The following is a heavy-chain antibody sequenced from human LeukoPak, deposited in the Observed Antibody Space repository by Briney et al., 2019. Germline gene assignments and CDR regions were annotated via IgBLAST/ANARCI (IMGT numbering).Heavy chain of an antibody. CDR2: ISAYNGNT. V-gene: IGHV1-18*01. D-gene: IGHD2-2*01. CDR1: GYTFTSYG. CDR3: GYCSSTSCLAGDAFDI. Sequence: ASVKVSCKASGYTFTSYGISWVRQAPGQGLEWMGWISAYNGNTNYAQKLQGRVTMTTDTSTSTAYMELRSLRSDDTAVYYCGYCSSTSCLAGDAFDIWGQGTMVTVSS. J-gene: IGHJ3*02.